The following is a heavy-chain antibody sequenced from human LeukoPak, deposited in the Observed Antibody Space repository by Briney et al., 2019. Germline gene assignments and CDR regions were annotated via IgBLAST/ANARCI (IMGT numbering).Heavy chain of an antibody. CDR2: FDPEDGET. V-gene: IGHV1-24*01. J-gene: IGHJ6*03. D-gene: IGHD2-15*01. CDR3: ATAPLLTKYYYYMDV. Sequence: ASVKVSCKVSGYTLAELSIHWVRQAPGKGLEWMGGFDPEDGETIYAQKFQGRVTMTEDTSTDTAYMELSSLRSEDTAVYYCATAPLLTKYYYYMDVWGKGTTVTVSS. CDR1: GYTLAELS.